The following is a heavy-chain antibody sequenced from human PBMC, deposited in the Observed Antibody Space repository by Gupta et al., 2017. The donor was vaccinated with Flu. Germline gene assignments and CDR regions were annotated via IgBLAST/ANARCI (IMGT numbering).Heavy chain of an antibody. CDR1: GFSLSTSGVG. CDR2: IYWDDDK. J-gene: IGHJ3*02. V-gene: IGHV2-5*02. CDR3: AHSRSITAPPDAFDI. D-gene: IGHD6-6*01. Sequence: QITLKASGPTLVNPTQTLTLPCTFSGFSLSTSGVGVGWMRQPPGKALEWLALIYWDDDKRHSPSLKVRLTITKGTSRNQVVLTRTNRDPVNTATYYWAHSRSITAPPDAFDIWGQGTRVTVSS.